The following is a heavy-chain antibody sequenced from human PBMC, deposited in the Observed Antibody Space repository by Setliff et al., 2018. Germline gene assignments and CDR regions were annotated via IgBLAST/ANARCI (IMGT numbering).Heavy chain of an antibody. CDR3: CSGSYLFVY. J-gene: IGHJ4*02. V-gene: IGHV3-48*04. CDR1: GFTFSSYS. Sequence: GGSLRLSCAASGFTFSSYSMNWVRQAPGKGLEWVSYISSSSSTIYYADSVKGRFTISRDNAKNSLYLQMNSLRAEDTALYYCCSGSYLFVYWGQGSLVTVSS. D-gene: IGHD1-26*01. CDR2: ISSSSSTI.